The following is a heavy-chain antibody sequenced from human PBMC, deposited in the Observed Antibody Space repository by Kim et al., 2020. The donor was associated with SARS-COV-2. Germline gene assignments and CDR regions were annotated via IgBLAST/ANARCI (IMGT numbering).Heavy chain of an antibody. V-gene: IGHV4-34*01. D-gene: IGHD3-22*01. CDR3: ARGPGGMIVVYGMDV. J-gene: IGHJ6*02. CDR2: INHSGST. Sequence: SETLSLTCAVYGGSFSGYYWSWIRQPPGKGLEWIGEINHSGSTNYNPSLKSRVTISVDTSKNQFSLKLSSVTAADTAVYYCARGPGGMIVVYGMDVWGQGTTVTVSS. CDR1: GGSFSGYY.